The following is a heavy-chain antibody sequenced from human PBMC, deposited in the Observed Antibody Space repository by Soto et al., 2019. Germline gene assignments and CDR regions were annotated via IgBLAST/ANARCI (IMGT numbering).Heavy chain of an antibody. Sequence: PGGSLRLSCAASGFTFSSYSMNWVRQAPGKGLEWVSSISSSSSYIYYADSVKGRFSISRDNAKNSLYLQMNSLRAEDTAVYYCARDLGAMVRGVIMPLGMDVWGQGTTVTVSS. CDR1: GFTFSSYS. CDR3: ARDLGAMVRGVIMPLGMDV. D-gene: IGHD3-10*01. V-gene: IGHV3-21*01. J-gene: IGHJ6*02. CDR2: ISSSSSYI.